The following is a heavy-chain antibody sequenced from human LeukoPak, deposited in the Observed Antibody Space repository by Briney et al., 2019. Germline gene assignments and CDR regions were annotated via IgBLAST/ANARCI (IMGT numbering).Heavy chain of an antibody. V-gene: IGHV3-33*01. CDR2: IWYDGSNK. CDR3: ARDRATRYFDL. J-gene: IGHJ2*01. CDR1: GFTFSNYV. Sequence: GGSLRLSCAASGFTFSNYVMHWVCQAPGKGLEGVAVIWYDGSNKYYGDSVKGRFTISRDNSKNTLWLQMNSLRAEDTAVYYCARDRATRYFDLWGRGTLVTVSS.